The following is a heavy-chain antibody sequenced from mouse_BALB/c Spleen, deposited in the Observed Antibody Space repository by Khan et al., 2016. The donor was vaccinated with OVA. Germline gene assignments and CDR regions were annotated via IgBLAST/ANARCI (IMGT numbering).Heavy chain of an antibody. CDR3: ARIARK. V-gene: IGHV14-3*02. D-gene: IGHD6-1*01. CDR1: GLNIKDTY. Sequence: VQLQQPGAELVKSGATVKLSCTASGLNIKDTYMHWLKQWSEQGPEWIGRIDPPKGNIKDDPKCLGKATITADTFFNTDHLQISSLTSEEIGVSYCARIARKWGQGTTLTVSS. J-gene: IGHJ2*01. CDR2: IDPPKGNI.